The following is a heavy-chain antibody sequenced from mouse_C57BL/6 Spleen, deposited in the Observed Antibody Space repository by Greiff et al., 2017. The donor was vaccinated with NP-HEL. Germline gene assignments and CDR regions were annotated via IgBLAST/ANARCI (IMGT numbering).Heavy chain of an antibody. CDR1: GYTFTSYW. V-gene: IGHV1-55*01. CDR3: ARGYDYAWFAY. CDR2: IYPGSGST. D-gene: IGHD2-4*01. J-gene: IGHJ3*01. Sequence: QVQLQQPGAELVKPGASVKMSCKASGYTFTSYWITWVKQRPGQGLEWIGDIYPGSGSTNSNEQFKSKATLTVDTSSSTAYMQLSSLTSEDSAVYYCARGYDYAWFAYWGQGTLVTVSA.